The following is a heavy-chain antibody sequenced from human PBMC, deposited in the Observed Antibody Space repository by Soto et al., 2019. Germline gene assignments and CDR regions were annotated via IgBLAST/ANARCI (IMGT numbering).Heavy chain of an antibody. D-gene: IGHD1-26*01. CDR3: AREKPRCSGSDCYYYYGMDV. V-gene: IGHV1-69*01. CDR1: GGTFSSYA. Sequence: QVQLVQSGAEVKKPGSSVKVSCKASGGTFSSYAISWVRQAPGQGLEWMGGIIPIFGTANYAQKFQGRVTITADESTSTAYMELSSLRSEDTAVYYCAREKPRCSGSDCYYYYGMDVWGQGTTVTVSS. J-gene: IGHJ6*02. CDR2: IIPIFGTA.